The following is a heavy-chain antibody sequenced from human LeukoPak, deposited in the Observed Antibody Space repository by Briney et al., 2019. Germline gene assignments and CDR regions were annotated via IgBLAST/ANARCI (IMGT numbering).Heavy chain of an antibody. D-gene: IGHD3-10*01. CDR3: AKDNRHGFFDY. V-gene: IGHV3-43*01. CDR2: ISWDGGST. Sequence: GGSLRLSCAASGFTVSSNYMSWVRQAPGKGLEWVSLISWDGGSTYYADSVKGRFTISRDNSKNSLYLQMNSLRTEDTALYYCAKDNRHGFFDYWGQGTLVTVSS. J-gene: IGHJ4*02. CDR1: GFTVSSNY.